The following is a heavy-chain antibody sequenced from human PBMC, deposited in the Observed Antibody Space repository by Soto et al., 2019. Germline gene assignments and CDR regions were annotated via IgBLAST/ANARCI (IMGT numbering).Heavy chain of an antibody. Sequence: EVQLVESGGGLVQPGRSLRLSCAASGFTFDDYAMHWVRQVPGKGLEWVSGINWNSGSIGYADSVKGRFAISRDNAKNSLHLQMNSLRAEDTAFYYCVKDEGIYWYSGHFRHWGQGTLVTVSS. V-gene: IGHV3-9*01. J-gene: IGHJ1*01. CDR2: INWNSGSI. CDR3: VKDEGIYWYSGHFRH. D-gene: IGHD1-26*01. CDR1: GFTFDDYA.